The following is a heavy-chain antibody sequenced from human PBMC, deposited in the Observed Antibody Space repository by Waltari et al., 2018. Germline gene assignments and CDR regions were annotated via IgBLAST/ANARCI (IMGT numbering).Heavy chain of an antibody. Sequence: EVQLVESGGGLVQPGGSLRLSCAASGFTVSNSWMDWFRQAPGKGLEWVANIKPDGSESHYVDSVQGRFTVSRDNTQNLLYLQMNTLRVDDTAVYYCSLSLNAWGQGTLVTVSP. J-gene: IGHJ5*02. CDR2: IKPDGSES. CDR3: SLSLNA. CDR1: GFTVSNSW. V-gene: IGHV3-7*01.